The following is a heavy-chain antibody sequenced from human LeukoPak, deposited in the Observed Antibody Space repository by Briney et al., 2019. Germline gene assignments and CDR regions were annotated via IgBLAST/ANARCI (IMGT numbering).Heavy chain of an antibody. CDR2: ITGTT. V-gene: IGHV3-23*01. D-gene: IGHD5-24*01. Sequence: GGSLRLSXAASGFTFKNYAMSWVRQAPGKGLEWVSTITGTTYYADSVKGRFTISRDNSKNTLYLQMNSLTAEDTAVFYCAKVDYTYNFDYWGQGTLVTVSS. CDR3: AKVDYTYNFDY. J-gene: IGHJ4*02. CDR1: GFTFKNYA.